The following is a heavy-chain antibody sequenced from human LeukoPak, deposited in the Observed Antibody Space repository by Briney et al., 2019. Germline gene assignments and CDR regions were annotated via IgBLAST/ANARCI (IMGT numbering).Heavy chain of an antibody. D-gene: IGHD5-18*01. CDR1: GFTFSSYS. CDR2: ISSSSSYI. J-gene: IGHJ4*02. V-gene: IGHV3-21*01. CDR3: ARAETGYSYGYLPDY. Sequence: GGSLRLSCAASGFTFSSYSMNWVRQAPGKGLEWVSSISSSSSYIYYADSVTGRFTISRDNAKNSLYLQMNSLRAEDTAVYYCARAETGYSYGYLPDYWGQGTLVTVSS.